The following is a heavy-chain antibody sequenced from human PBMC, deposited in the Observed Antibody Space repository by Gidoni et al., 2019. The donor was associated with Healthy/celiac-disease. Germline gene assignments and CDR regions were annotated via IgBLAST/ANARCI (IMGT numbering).Heavy chain of an antibody. Sequence: EVQLVPPGAEVKKPGESLRISCKGSGYSFTSYWISWVRQMPGKGPEWMGRIDPSDSYTNYSPSFQGHVTISADKSISTAYLQWSSLKASDTAMYYCARHKGTIFGVVTLFDLWGRGTLVTVSS. D-gene: IGHD3-3*01. J-gene: IGHJ2*01. CDR2: IDPSDSYT. CDR3: ARHKGTIFGVVTLFDL. CDR1: GYSFTSYW. V-gene: IGHV5-10-1*01.